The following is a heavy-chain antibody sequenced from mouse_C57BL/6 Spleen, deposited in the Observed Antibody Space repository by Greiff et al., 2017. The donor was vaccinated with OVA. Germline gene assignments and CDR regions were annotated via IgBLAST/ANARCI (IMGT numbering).Heavy chain of an antibody. CDR3: ARDTTVVAGDY. CDR2: IDPNSGGT. D-gene: IGHD1-1*01. CDR1: GYTFTSYW. J-gene: IGHJ2*01. V-gene: IGHV1-72*01. Sequence: QVQLQQSGAELVKPGASVKLSCKASGYTFTSYWMHWVKQRPGRGPEWIGRIDPNSGGTKYNEKFKSKATLTVDKPSSTAYMQLSSLTSEDSAVYYCARDTTVVAGDYWGQGTTLTVSS.